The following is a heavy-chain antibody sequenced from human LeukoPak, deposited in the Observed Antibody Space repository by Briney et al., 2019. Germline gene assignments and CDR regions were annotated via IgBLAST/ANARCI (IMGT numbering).Heavy chain of an antibody. J-gene: IGHJ4*02. Sequence: ASVKVSCKASGYTFTGYYMHWVRQAPGQGLEWMGWINPNSGGTNYAQKFQGWVTMTRDTSISTAYMELSRLRSDDTAVYYCARNAMEGATTGAGNFDYWGQGTLVTVSS. CDR3: ARNAMEGATTGAGNFDY. CDR1: GYTFTGYY. CDR2: INPNSGGT. V-gene: IGHV1-2*04. D-gene: IGHD1-26*01.